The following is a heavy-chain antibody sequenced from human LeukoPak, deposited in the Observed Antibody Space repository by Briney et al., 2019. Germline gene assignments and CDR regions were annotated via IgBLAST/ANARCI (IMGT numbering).Heavy chain of an antibody. CDR2: ISSSGTTI. CDR1: GFTFSSYS. CDR3: ARVGFDFSFGY. D-gene: IGHD3-9*01. V-gene: IGHV3-48*04. J-gene: IGHJ4*02. Sequence: GGSLRLSCAASGFTFSSYSMNWVRQAPGKGLEWVSDISSSGTTIDYADSVKGRFTISRDNAKNSLCLQMNSLRAEDTAVYYCARVGFDFSFGYWGQETLVTVSS.